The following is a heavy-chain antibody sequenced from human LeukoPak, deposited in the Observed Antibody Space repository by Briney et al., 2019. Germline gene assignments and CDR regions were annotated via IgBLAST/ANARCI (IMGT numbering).Heavy chain of an antibody. D-gene: IGHD1-26*01. CDR1: GFTFSSYA. J-gene: IGHJ4*02. V-gene: IGHV3-23*01. Sequence: GGSLRLSCAASGFTFSSYAMSWVRQAPGKGLEWVSDISGSGGSTYCADSVKGRFTISRDNSKNTLYLQMNSLRAEDTAVYYCAKDSKWELPHSWIAYWGQGTLVTVSS. CDR3: AKDSKWELPHSWIAY. CDR2: ISGSGGST.